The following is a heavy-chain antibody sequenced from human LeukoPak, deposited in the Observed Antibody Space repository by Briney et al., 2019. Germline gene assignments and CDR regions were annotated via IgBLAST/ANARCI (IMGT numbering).Heavy chain of an antibody. V-gene: IGHV1-3*01. J-gene: IGHJ6*02. D-gene: IGHD6-19*01. CDR3: ARSSYYYYGMDV. CDR1: GYTFTSYA. Sequence: ASVKVSCKASGYTFTSYAMHWVRQAPGQRLEWMGWINAGNGNTKYSQKSQGRVTITRDTSASTAYMELSSLRSEDTAVYYCARSSYYYYGMDVWGQGTTVTVSS. CDR2: INAGNGNT.